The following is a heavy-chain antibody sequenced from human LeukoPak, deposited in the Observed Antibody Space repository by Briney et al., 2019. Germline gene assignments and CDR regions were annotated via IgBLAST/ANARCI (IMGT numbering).Heavy chain of an antibody. D-gene: IGHD1-26*01. CDR1: GYSISSGYL. V-gene: IGHV4-38-2*01. Sequence: SETLSLTCAVSGYSISSGYLWGWVRQPPEKGLEWVGTIYHNGSSYYNPSLKRRVTISVDTSKNHFSLNLTSVTAADTAVYYCARTSVGARSSFDYWGPGTLVTVSS. J-gene: IGHJ4*02. CDR2: IYHNGSS. CDR3: ARTSVGARSSFDY.